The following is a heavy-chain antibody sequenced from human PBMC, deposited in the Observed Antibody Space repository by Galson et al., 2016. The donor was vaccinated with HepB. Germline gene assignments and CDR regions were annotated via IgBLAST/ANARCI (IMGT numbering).Heavy chain of an antibody. V-gene: IGHV3-23*01. Sequence: SLRLSCAASGFSFSNSGMSWVRQAPGRGLEWVSGITRSGDATRYADFVKGRFTTSRDNSKNTLYLYMNNLTAGDTAIYYCGKHGGFDYWGQGALVTVSS. D-gene: IGHD3-16*01. CDR2: ITRSGDAT. CDR1: GFSFSNSG. CDR3: GKHGGFDY. J-gene: IGHJ4*02.